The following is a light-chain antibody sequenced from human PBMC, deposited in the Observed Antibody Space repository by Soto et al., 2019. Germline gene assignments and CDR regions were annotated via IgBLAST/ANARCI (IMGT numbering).Light chain of an antibody. J-gene: IGLJ1*01. CDR3: SSYTSSSTLCV. CDR1: SSDVGGYNY. CDR2: EVR. Sequence: QSVLTQPASVSGSPGQSITIPCTGTSSDVGGYNYVSWYQQHPGKAPKLIIYEVRNRPSGVSNRFSGSKSGNRASLTISGLQAEDEADYYCSSYTSSSTLCVFGTGTKVTVL. V-gene: IGLV2-14*01.